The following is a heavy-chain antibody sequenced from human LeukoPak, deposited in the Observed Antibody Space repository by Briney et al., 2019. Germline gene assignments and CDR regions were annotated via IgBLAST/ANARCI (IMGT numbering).Heavy chain of an antibody. D-gene: IGHD3-3*01. CDR2: ISGSGGST. Sequence: GGSLRLSCAASGLTFSSHWMHWVRQAPGKGLEWVSGISGSGGSTYYADSVKGRFTISRDNSKNTLYLQMNSLRAEDTAVYYCAKTTYYDFRSDYPEYYFDYWGQGTLVTVSS. CDR3: AKTTYYDFRSDYPEYYFDY. J-gene: IGHJ4*02. CDR1: GLTFSSHW. V-gene: IGHV3-23*01.